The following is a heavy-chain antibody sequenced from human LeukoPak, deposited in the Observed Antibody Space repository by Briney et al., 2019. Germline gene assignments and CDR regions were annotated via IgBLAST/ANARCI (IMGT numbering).Heavy chain of an antibody. J-gene: IGHJ6*03. CDR2: INHSGST. CDR1: GGSFSGYY. CDR3: ARDGYGPSYYYYMDV. Sequence: SETLSLTCAVYGGSFSGYYWSWIRQPPGKGLEWIGEINHSGSTNYNPSLKSRVTISVDTSKNQFSLKLSSVTAADTAVYYCARDGYGPSYYYYMDVWGKGTTVTVSS. D-gene: IGHD5-18*01. V-gene: IGHV4-34*01.